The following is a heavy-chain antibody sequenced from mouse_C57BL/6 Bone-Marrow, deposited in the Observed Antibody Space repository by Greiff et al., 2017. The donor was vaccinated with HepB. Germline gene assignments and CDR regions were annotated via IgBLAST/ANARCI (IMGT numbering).Heavy chain of an antibody. J-gene: IGHJ3*01. D-gene: IGHD1-1*01. CDR3: ASARIYYYGSSYFLFAY. CDR2: INPSNGGT. Sequence: VKLQQPGTELVKPGASVKLSCKASGYTFTSYWMHWVKQRPGQGLEWIGNINPSNGGTNYNEKFKSKATLTVDKSSSTAYMQLSSLTSEDSAVYYCASARIYYYGSSYFLFAYWGQGTLVTVSA. V-gene: IGHV1-53*01. CDR1: GYTFTSYW.